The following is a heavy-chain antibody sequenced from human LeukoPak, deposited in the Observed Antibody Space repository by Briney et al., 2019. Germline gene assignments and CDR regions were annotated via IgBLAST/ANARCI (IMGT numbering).Heavy chain of an antibody. Sequence: SETLFPTYTAAGGFISSYFWCWIQRPPGNVLERIAFYHANCPTSYNPSLQSRITISVDTSNNHFSLKLSSVTAPDTAVYYCAGHDAGIAARPFDNWGQGTLVTVSS. J-gene: IGHJ4*02. CDR3: AGHDAGIAARPFDN. D-gene: IGHD6-6*01. CDR2: YHANCPT. V-gene: IGHV4-4*09. CDR1: GGFISSYF.